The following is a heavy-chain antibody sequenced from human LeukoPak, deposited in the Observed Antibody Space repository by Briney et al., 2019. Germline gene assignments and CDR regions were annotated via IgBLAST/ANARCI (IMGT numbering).Heavy chain of an antibody. CDR3: ARDRYGNNWFDP. D-gene: IGHD1-14*01. CDR1: GVSISSYY. V-gene: IGHV4-59*01. CDR2: IYHSGST. J-gene: IGHJ5*02. Sequence: SETLSLTCTVSGVSISSYYWSWIRQAPGKGLEWIGYIYHSGSTNYNPSLKSRVTISVDTSKNQFSLKLRSVTAADTAVYYCARDRYGNNWFDPWGQGTLVTASS.